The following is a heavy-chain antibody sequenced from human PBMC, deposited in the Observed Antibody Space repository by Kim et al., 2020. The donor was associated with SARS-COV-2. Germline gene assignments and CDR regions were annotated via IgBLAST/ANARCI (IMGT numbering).Heavy chain of an antibody. D-gene: IGHD3-10*01. CDR3: ARDLGKGLLWFGDYGMDV. V-gene: IGHV4-59*01. Sequence: SETLSLTCTVSGGSISSYYWSWIRQPPGKGLEWIWYIYYSGSTNYNPSLKSRVTISVDTSKNQFSLKLSSVTAADTAVYYCARDLGKGLLWFGDYGMDVWGQGTTVTVSS. J-gene: IGHJ6*02. CDR1: GGSISSYY. CDR2: IYYSGST.